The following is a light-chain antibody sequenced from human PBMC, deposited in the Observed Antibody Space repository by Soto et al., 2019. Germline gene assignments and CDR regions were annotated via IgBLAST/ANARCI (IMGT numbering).Light chain of an antibody. V-gene: IGKV1-33*01. CDR2: DAS. J-gene: IGKJ4*01. CDR3: QQYDNLVT. CDR1: QDINNY. Sequence: DIQMTQSPSSLSASVGDRVTITCQASQDINNYLNWYQQKPEKAPKLLIYDASDLETGVPSRFSGSGSVTDFPFTISSLQPEDIATYYCQQYDNLVTFGGGTKVEIK.